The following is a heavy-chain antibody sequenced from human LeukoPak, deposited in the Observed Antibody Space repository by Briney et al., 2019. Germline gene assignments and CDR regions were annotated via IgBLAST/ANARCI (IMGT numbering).Heavy chain of an antibody. Sequence: SQTLSLTCTVSGGSISSGDYYWSWIRQPPGTGLEWIGYIYYSGSTYYNPSLKSRVTISVDTSKNQFSLKLSSVTAADTAVYYCARVVTIFGVVPDYWGQGTLVTVSS. J-gene: IGHJ4*02. CDR2: IYYSGST. CDR1: GGSISSGDYY. CDR3: ARVVTIFGVVPDY. D-gene: IGHD3-3*01. V-gene: IGHV4-30-4*08.